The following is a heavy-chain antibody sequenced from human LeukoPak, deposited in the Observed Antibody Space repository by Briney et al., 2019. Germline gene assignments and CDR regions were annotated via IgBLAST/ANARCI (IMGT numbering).Heavy chain of an antibody. Sequence: SETLSLTCAVSGGSISSSNWWSWVRQPPGKGLEWIGEIYHSGSTNYNPSLKSRVTISVDTSKNQFSLKLSSVTAADTAVYYCASDSCSGGSCYPYWGQGTLVTVSS. J-gene: IGHJ4*02. CDR3: ASDSCSGGSCYPY. CDR1: GGSISSSNW. V-gene: IGHV4-4*02. CDR2: IYHSGST. D-gene: IGHD2-15*01.